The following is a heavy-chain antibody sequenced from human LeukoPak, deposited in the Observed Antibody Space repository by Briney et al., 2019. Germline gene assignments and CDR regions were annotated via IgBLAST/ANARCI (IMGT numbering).Heavy chain of an antibody. CDR2: IYTGGGT. CDR3: ARGPHISAGGAPFDY. CDR1: GFTVSSNY. J-gene: IGHJ4*02. Sequence: GGSLRLSCAASGFTVSSNYMSWVRQAPGKGLEWVSVIYTGGGTYYTDSVKGRFIISRDNSKNTLFLQMNSLRVDDTAVYYCARGPHISAGGAPFDYWGQGTLVTASS. D-gene: IGHD6-13*01. V-gene: IGHV3-53*01.